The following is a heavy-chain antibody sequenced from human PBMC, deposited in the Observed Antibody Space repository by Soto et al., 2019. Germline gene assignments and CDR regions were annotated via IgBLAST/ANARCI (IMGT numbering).Heavy chain of an antibody. CDR3: AREGPAPYYYYGMDV. J-gene: IGHJ6*02. CDR1: GYSFTTYG. CDR2: ISGYNGNT. Sequence: QVQLVQSRGELKKPGASVKVSCKTSGYSFTTYGISWVRQAPGQGLEWMGWISGYNGNTNYAQNLQGRVTMTTDTSTSTAYMELRSLRSDDTAVYYCAREGPAPYYYYGMDVWGQGRTVTVSS. V-gene: IGHV1-18*01.